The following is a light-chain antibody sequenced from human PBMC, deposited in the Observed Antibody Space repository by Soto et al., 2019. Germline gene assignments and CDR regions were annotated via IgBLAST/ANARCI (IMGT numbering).Light chain of an antibody. CDR2: EVS. CDR3: SSYAGSNTWV. CDR1: SSDVGGYNY. J-gene: IGLJ1*01. V-gene: IGLV2-8*01. Sequence: QSALTQPPSAPGSPGQSVTISCTGTSSDVGGYNYVSWYQQHPGKAPKLMIYEVSKRPSGVPDRFSGSKSGNTASLTVSGLQAEDEADYYCSSYAGSNTWVFGTGTKVTVL.